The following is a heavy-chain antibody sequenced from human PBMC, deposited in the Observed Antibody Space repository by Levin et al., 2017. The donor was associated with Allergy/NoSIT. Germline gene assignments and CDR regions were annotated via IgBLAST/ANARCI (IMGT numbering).Heavy chain of an antibody. J-gene: IGHJ4*02. Sequence: GGSLRLSCAASGFTFSSYTMNWVRQAPGKGLEWVSSISSSSGYIYYADSVKGRFTISRDNAKNSLYLQMNSLRAEDTAVYYCANDFWSGFVIDYWGQGTLVTVSS. CDR2: ISSSSGYI. CDR3: ANDFWSGFVIDY. D-gene: IGHD3-3*01. V-gene: IGHV3-21*01. CDR1: GFTFSSYT.